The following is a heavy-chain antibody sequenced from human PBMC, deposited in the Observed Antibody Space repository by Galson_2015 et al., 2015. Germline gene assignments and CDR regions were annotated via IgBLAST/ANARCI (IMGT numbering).Heavy chain of an antibody. V-gene: IGHV3-30-3*01. CDR1: LFNFKTYA. CDR2: VSYEGSNK. D-gene: IGHD2-15*01. Sequence: SLILACAASLFNFKTYAMHWVGQAPGKGLEWVAVVSYEGSNKFYADFVKRRFTISRDNSNSTLYLQMSSLRPEDTAVYYCARDHPTLGFCDGGSCYPGDYWGQGTLVTVSS. CDR3: ARDHPTLGFCDGGSCYPGDY. J-gene: IGHJ4*02.